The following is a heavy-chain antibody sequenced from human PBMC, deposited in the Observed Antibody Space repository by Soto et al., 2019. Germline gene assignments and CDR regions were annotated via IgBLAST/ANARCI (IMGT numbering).Heavy chain of an antibody. V-gene: IGHV1-3*01. Sequence: ASVKVSCKASGYTFTSYAMHWVRQAPGQRLEWMGWINAGNGNTKYSQKFQGRVTITRDTSASTAYMELSSLRSEDTAVYYCARQYYDILTGYYWPFDYWGQGPLVTVSS. CDR1: GYTFTSYA. CDR3: ARQYYDILTGYYWPFDY. CDR2: INAGNGNT. D-gene: IGHD3-9*01. J-gene: IGHJ4*02.